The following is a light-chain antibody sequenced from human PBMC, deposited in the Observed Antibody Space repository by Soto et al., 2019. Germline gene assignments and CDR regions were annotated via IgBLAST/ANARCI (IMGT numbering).Light chain of an antibody. V-gene: IGKV1-12*01. CDR2: ATS. CDR1: QGVGGW. Sequence: IQMTQSPSSVSASVGDRVTMTCRASQGVGGWLAWYQQKPGKVPKLLIYATSSLHSGVPSRFSGSGSGTDFTLSISSLQPEDFATYYCQQTHSLPLSFSPGTKVDI. CDR3: QQTHSLPLS. J-gene: IGKJ3*01.